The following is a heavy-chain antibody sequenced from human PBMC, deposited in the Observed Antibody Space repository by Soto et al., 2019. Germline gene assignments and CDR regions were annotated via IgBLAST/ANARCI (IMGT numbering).Heavy chain of an antibody. CDR3: ARDVGYYYDSSGYYRFEY. D-gene: IGHD3-22*01. CDR2: ISRSSSTI. V-gene: IGHV3-48*02. CDR1: GFTFSRYS. Sequence: EVQLVESGGGLVQPGGSLRLSCAASGFTFSRYSMNWVRQAAGKGLEWVSYISRSSSTIYYADSVKGRFTISRDNAKNSLYLQMNSLRDEVTAVYYCARDVGYYYDSSGYYRFEYWGQGTLVTVSS. J-gene: IGHJ4*02.